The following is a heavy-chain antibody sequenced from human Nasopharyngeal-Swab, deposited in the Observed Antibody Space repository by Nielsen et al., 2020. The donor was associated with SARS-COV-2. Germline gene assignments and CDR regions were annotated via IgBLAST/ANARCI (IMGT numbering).Heavy chain of an antibody. CDR2: ISSSSSYI. D-gene: IGHD3-16*01. V-gene: IGHV3-11*06. J-gene: IGHJ4*02. CDR1: GFTFSDYY. CDR3: ARGGPTFGGVTGY. Sequence: GESLKISCAASGFTFSDYYMSWIRQAPGKGLEWVSSISSSSSYIYYADSVKGRFTISRDNAKNSLYLQMNSLRAEDTAVYYCARGGPTFGGVTGYWGQGTLVTVSS.